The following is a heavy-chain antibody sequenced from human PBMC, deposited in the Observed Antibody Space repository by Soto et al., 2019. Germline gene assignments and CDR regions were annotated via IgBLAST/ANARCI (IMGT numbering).Heavy chain of an antibody. CDR3: ARDYGSGRRFYGMDV. CDR1: GFTFSNYA. Sequence: QPVGSLRLSCVASGFTFSNYAMHWVRQAPGKGLEWVAIVSYDEDNEYYTEYVRGRFFISRDNSKNTLYLQTSSLRHEDTAVYYCARDYGSGRRFYGMDVWGQGT. V-gene: IGHV3-30*10. J-gene: IGHJ6*02. D-gene: IGHD3-10*01. CDR2: VSYDEDNE.